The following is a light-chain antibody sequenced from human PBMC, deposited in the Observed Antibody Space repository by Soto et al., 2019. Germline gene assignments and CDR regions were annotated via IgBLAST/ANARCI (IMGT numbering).Light chain of an antibody. J-gene: IGLJ2*01. CDR2: DVG. CDR1: TSDIGGYNY. CDR3: SSYGASSTL. Sequence: QSVLTQPAPVSGSPGQSITISCTGSTSDIGGYNYVSWYQQHPGKAPKLLIYDVGYRPSGISDRFSGSKSGNTASLTISGLQPEDEADYYCSSYGASSTLFGGGTKVTVL. V-gene: IGLV2-14*03.